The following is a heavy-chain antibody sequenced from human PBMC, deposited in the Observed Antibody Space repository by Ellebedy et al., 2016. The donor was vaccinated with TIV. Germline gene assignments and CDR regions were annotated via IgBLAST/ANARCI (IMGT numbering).Heavy chain of an antibody. CDR3: AKDRRVQSADAFDI. J-gene: IGHJ3*02. Sequence: GESLKISXAASGFTFISYALHWVRQAPGKGLEGVAAISRDGNNKHYADSVKGRFTISRDYSKNTLFLQMNSLRAEDTAVYYCAKDRRVQSADAFDIWGQGTMVTVSS. CDR2: ISRDGNNK. CDR1: GFTFISYA. D-gene: IGHD4-11*01. V-gene: IGHV3-30*18.